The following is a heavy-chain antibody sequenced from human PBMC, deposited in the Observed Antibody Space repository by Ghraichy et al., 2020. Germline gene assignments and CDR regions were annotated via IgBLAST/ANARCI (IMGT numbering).Heavy chain of an antibody. CDR1: GFTFSSYA. CDR3: AKDADPYYYDSSGSHYDY. CDR2: ISGSGGST. V-gene: IGHV3-23*01. Sequence: GESLNISCAASGFTFSSYAMSWVRQAPGKGLEWVSAISGSGGSTYYADSVKGRFTISRDNSKNTLYLQMNSLRAEDTAVYYCAKDADPYYYDSSGSHYDYWGQGTLVTVSS. J-gene: IGHJ4*02. D-gene: IGHD3-22*01.